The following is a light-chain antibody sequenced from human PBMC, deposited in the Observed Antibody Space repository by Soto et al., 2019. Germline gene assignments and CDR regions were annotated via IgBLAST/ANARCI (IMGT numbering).Light chain of an antibody. J-gene: IGKJ4*01. CDR2: GAS. CDR1: QRVSSSY. CDR3: QQYGSSSLT. Sequence: EIVLTQSPGTLSLSPGERATLSCRASQRVSSSYLAWYQQKPGQAPRLLIYGASSRATGIPDRFSGSGSGTDFTFIISRLEPEDFAVYYCQQYGSSSLTFGGGTKVDIK. V-gene: IGKV3-20*01.